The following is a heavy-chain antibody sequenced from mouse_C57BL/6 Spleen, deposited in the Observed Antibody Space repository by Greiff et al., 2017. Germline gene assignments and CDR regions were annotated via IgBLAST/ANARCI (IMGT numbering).Heavy chain of an antibody. J-gene: IGHJ4*01. D-gene: IGHD4-1*01. CDR3: ARDLGYAMDY. Sequence: DVQLVESGGGLVKPGGSLKLSCAASGFTFSDYGMHWVRQAPEKGLEWVAYISSGSSTIYYADTVKGRFTISRDTAKNTLFLQMTSLRSEDTAMYICARDLGYAMDYGGQGTSVTVSS. V-gene: IGHV5-17*01. CDR1: GFTFSDYG. CDR2: ISSGSSTI.